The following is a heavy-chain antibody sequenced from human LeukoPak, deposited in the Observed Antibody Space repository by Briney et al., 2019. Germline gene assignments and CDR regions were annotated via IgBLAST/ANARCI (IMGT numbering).Heavy chain of an antibody. CDR3: ARLIVLMVYVAPRGRRFDP. CDR1: GGSFSGYY. V-gene: IGHV4-34*01. CDR2: INHSGST. Sequence: SETLSLTCAVYGGSFSGYYWSWIRQPPGKGLEWIGEINHSGSTNYNPSLKSRVTISVDTSKNQFSLKLSSVTAADTAVYYCARLIVLMVYVAPRGRRFDPWGQRTLVTVSS. J-gene: IGHJ5*02. D-gene: IGHD2-8*01.